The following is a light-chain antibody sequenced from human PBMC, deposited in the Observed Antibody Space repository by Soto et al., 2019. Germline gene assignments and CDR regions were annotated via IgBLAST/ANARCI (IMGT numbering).Light chain of an antibody. CDR3: QQYGSSRWT. V-gene: IGKV3-20*01. CDR1: QSVSSNY. Sequence: EIVLTQSPGTLSLSPGERATLSCRASQSVSSNYLAWYQQEPGQAPRLLIYGASSRATGIPDRFSGSGSGTDFTLTISRLEPEDFAVYYCQQYGSSRWTFGQGTKVDIK. J-gene: IGKJ1*01. CDR2: GAS.